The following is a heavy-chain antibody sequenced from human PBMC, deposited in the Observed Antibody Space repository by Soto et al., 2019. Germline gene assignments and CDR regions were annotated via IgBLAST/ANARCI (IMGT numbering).Heavy chain of an antibody. CDR3: AHYVSTSPAGWFAP. Sequence: QITLKESGPTLVKPTQTLTLTCTFSGLSLSTSGEAVGWIRQPPGKALDWLALIYWDDDKRYNPTLKTRLTITKDNSKNQVVLTLTNMDPVDTATYYCAHYVSTSPAGWFAPWGQGILVPVSS. D-gene: IGHD3-10*02. CDR1: GLSLSTSGEA. CDR2: IYWDDDK. V-gene: IGHV2-5*02. J-gene: IGHJ5*02.